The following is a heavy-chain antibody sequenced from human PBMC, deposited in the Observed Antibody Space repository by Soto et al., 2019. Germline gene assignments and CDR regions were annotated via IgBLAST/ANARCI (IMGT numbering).Heavy chain of an antibody. CDR3: ARDLFTGQGDYYYYGMDV. D-gene: IGHD3-16*01. Sequence: PGGSLRLSCAASGFTFSSYSMNWVRQAPGKGLEWVSSISSSSSYIYYADSVKGRFTISRDNAKNSLYLQMNSLRAEDTAVYYCARDLFTGQGDYYYYGMDVWGQGTTVTVSS. CDR1: GFTFSSYS. V-gene: IGHV3-21*01. J-gene: IGHJ6*02. CDR2: ISSSSSYI.